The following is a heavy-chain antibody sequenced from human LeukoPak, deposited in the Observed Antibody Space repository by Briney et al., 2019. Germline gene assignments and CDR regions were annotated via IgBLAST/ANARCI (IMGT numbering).Heavy chain of an antibody. J-gene: IGHJ4*02. CDR3: ARGDSGSFSQFDC. CDR1: GGSISSYY. CDR2: VYYSGST. Sequence: SETLSLTCTVSGGSISSYYWSWIRQPPGKGLEWIGYVYYSGSTNYNPSLKSRVAISVDTSKNQFSLKLTSVTAADTAVYYCARGDSGSFSQFDCWGQGTLVTVSS. V-gene: IGHV4-59*01. D-gene: IGHD1-26*01.